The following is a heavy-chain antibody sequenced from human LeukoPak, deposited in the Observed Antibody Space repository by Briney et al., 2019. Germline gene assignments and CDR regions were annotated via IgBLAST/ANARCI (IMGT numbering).Heavy chain of an antibody. CDR1: GGSFSGYY. CDR3: ARGRYPFWSGHNYYMDV. V-gene: IGHV4-34*01. CDR2: INHSGGT. D-gene: IGHD3-3*01. J-gene: IGHJ6*03. Sequence: SETLSLTCAVYGGSFSGYYWSWIRQPPGKGLEWIGEINHSGGTNYNPSLKSRVTISVDTSKNQFSLKLSSVTAADTAVYYCARGRYPFWSGHNYYMDVWGKGTTVTVSS.